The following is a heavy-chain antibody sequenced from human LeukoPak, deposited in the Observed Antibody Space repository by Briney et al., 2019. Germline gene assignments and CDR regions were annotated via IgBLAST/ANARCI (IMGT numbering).Heavy chain of an antibody. CDR2: IYWNDDK. Sequence: SGPTLVNPTQTLTLTCTFSGFSLSTSGVGVGWIRQPPGKALEWLALIYWNDDKRYSPSLKSRLTITKDTSKNQVVLTMTNMDPVDTATYYCAHRRMYYNDSSGYYPFDYWGQGTLVTVSS. CDR1: GFSLSTSGVG. D-gene: IGHD3-22*01. V-gene: IGHV2-5*01. CDR3: AHRRMYYNDSSGYYPFDY. J-gene: IGHJ4*02.